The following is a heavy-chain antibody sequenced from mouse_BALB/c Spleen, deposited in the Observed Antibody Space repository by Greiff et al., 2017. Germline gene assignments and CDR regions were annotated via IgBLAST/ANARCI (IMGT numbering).Heavy chain of an antibody. CDR1: GFTFSSFG. J-gene: IGHJ2*01. V-gene: IGHV5-17*02. Sequence: EVKLMESGGGLVQPGGSRKLSCAASGFTFSSFGMHWVRQAPEKGLEWVAYISSGSSTIYYADTVKGRFTISRDNPKNTLFLQMTSLRSEDTAMYYCARWGFYYGSSVDYWGQGTTLTVSS. CDR3: ARWGFYYGSSVDY. D-gene: IGHD1-1*01. CDR2: ISSGSSTI.